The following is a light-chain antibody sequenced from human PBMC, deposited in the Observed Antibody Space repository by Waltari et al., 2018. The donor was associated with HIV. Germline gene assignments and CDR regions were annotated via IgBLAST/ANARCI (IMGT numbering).Light chain of an antibody. CDR2: RNN. CDR1: SNNVGYQG. V-gene: IGLV10-54*01. J-gene: IGLJ3*02. CDR3: SAWDSSLSAWV. Sequence: QAGLSQPPSVSKGLRQTATLTCTGNSNNVGYQGAAWLQQHQGHPPKLLSYRNNNRPSGISERLSASRSGNTASLTITGLQPDDEADYYCSAWDSSLSAWVFGGGTKLTVL.